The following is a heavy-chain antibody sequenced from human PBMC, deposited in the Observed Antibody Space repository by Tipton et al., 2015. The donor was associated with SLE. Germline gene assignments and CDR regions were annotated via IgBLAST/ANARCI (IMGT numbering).Heavy chain of an antibody. V-gene: IGHV3-23*01. J-gene: IGHJ4*02. CDR1: GFTFSSYA. CDR2: ISGSGGST. Sequence: SLRLSCAASGFTFSSYAMSWVRQAPGKGLEWVSAISGSGGSTYYADSVKGRFTISRDNSKNTLYLQMNSLRAEDTAVYYCAKGAECSGGSCYSIDYWGQGTLVTVSS. CDR3: AKGAECSGGSCYSIDY. D-gene: IGHD2-15*01.